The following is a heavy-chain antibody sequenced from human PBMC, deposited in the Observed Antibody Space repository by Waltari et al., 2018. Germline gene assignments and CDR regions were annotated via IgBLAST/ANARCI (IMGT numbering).Heavy chain of an antibody. CDR3: ARGAMVAFHDYYMDV. J-gene: IGHJ6*03. Sequence: QVQLQESGPGLVKPSQTLSLTCTVSGGSISSGDYYWSWIRQPPGKGLEWIRDIYYSGSTDYIPARKSRVTKSEDTTKNQFSMKLSSVTAADTDVYYCARGAMVAFHDYYMDVWGKGTTVTVSS. CDR1: GGSISSGDYY. CDR2: IYYSGST. D-gene: IGHD5-18*01. V-gene: IGHV4-30-4*08.